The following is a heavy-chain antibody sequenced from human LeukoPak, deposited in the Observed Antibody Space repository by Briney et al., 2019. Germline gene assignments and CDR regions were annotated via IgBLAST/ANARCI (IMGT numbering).Heavy chain of an antibody. CDR3: AKDTRELLGGLDY. D-gene: IGHD1-26*01. V-gene: IGHV3-30*18. CDR1: GFTFSSYG. J-gene: IGHJ4*02. CDR2: ISYDGSNK. Sequence: PGGSLRLSCAASGFTFSSYGMHWVRQAPGKGLEWVAVISYDGSNKYYADPVKGRFTISRDNSKNTLYLQMNSLRAEDTAVYYCAKDTRELLGGLDYWGQGTLVTVSS.